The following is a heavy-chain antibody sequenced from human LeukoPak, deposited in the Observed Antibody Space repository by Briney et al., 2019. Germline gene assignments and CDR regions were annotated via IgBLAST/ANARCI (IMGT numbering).Heavy chain of an antibody. CDR1: GGSISSYY. D-gene: IGHD6-6*01. V-gene: IGHV4-59*01. Sequence: PSETLSLTCTVSGGSISSYYWSWIRQPPGKGLEWIGYIYYSGSTNYNPSLKSRVTISVDTSKNQFSLKLSSVTAADTAVYYCARDGWYSSSSGYYYYYYGMDVWGQGTTVTVSS. CDR3: ARDGWYSSSSGYYYYYYGMDV. CDR2: IYYSGST. J-gene: IGHJ6*02.